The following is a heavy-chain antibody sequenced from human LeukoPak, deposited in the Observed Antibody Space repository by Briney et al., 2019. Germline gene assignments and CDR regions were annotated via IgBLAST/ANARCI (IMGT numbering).Heavy chain of an antibody. CDR1: GGSISSGDYY. V-gene: IGHV4-30-4*01. J-gene: IGHJ6*02. Sequence: SQTLSLTCTVSGGSISSGDYYWSWIRLPPGKGLEWIGYIYYSGSTYYNPSLKSRVTISVDTSKNQFSLKLSSVTAADTAVYYCARIPGDYDSSGYYTAYYYYGMDVWGQGTTVTVSS. CDR2: IYYSGST. CDR3: ARIPGDYDSSGYYTAYYYYGMDV. D-gene: IGHD3-22*01.